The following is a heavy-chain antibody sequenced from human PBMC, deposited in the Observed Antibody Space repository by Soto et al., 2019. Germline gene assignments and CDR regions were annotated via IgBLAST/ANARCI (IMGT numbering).Heavy chain of an antibody. V-gene: IGHV3-30*03. CDR1: GFPFSSYG. Sequence: GGSLILSWAASGFPFSSYGMHWVRQAPGKGLEWVAVISYDGSNKYYADSVKGRFTISRDNAKNSLYLQMNSLRAEDTAVYYCAREYIAVADPFDYWGQGTLVTVSA. D-gene: IGHD6-19*01. CDR3: AREYIAVADPFDY. CDR2: ISYDGSNK. J-gene: IGHJ4*02.